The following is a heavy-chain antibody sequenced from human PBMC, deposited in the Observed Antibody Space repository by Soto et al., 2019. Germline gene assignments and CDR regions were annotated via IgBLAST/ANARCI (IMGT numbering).Heavy chain of an antibody. CDR3: AHRESIAANRYYYYGMDV. CDR1: GFSLSTSGVG. D-gene: IGHD6-6*01. CDR2: IYWDDDK. V-gene: IGHV2-5*02. J-gene: IGHJ6*02. Sequence: QITLKESGPTLVIPTQTLTLTCTFSGFSLSTSGVGVGWIRQPPGKALEWLALIYWDDDKRYSPSLKSRLTITKDTSKNQVVLSMTNMDPVDTATYYCAHRESIAANRYYYYGMDVWGQGTTVTVSS.